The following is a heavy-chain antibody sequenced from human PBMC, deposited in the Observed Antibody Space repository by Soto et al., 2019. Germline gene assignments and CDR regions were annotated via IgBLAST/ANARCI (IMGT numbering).Heavy chain of an antibody. CDR3: ARPKRSGYDRGDSYYHTMDV. CDR2: ILPMFGAV. CDR1: GGTSSNFV. D-gene: IGHD3-3*01. Sequence: QVQLVQSGTEVKKSGSSVKVSCRASGGTSSNFVITWVRQVPGQGLEWLGGILPMFGAVKYAQKFQDRLIITADRSTQTAAMELGSLRSEDKAVYYCARPKRSGYDRGDSYYHTMDVWGHGTTVTVS. V-gene: IGHV1-69*06. J-gene: IGHJ6*02.